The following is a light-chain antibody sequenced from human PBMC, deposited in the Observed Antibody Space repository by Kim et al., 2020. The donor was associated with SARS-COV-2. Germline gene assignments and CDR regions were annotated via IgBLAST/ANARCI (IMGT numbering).Light chain of an antibody. CDR2: STN. Sequence: GGTVTLTCGLTSGSVSTSYYPSWFQQTPGQAPRTLIYSTNTRSSGVPDRFSGSILGNKAALTITGAQADDESDYYCALYVGSGISVFGGGTQLTVL. J-gene: IGLJ3*02. CDR1: SGSVSTSYY. V-gene: IGLV8-61*01. CDR3: ALYVGSGISV.